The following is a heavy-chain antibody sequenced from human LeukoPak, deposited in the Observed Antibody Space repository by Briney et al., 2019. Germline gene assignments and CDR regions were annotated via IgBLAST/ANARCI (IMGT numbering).Heavy chain of an antibody. CDR2: INPNSGGT. Sequence: ASVKVSCKASGYTFTGYYMHWVRQAPGQGLEWMGWINPNSGGTNYAQKFQGWVIMTRDTSISTAYMELSRLRSDDTAVYYCARGEMATILFDYWGQGTLVTVSS. V-gene: IGHV1-2*04. CDR3: ARGEMATILFDY. CDR1: GYTFTGYY. J-gene: IGHJ4*02. D-gene: IGHD5-24*01.